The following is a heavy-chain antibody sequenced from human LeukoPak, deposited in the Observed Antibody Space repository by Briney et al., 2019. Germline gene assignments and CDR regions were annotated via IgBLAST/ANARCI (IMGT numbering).Heavy chain of an antibody. CDR3: AKGYGDSRDYYYGMDV. CDR2: ISYDGSNK. Sequence: GGSLRLSCAASRFTFSSYGMHWVRQAPGKGLEWVAVISYDGSNKYYADSVKGRFTISRDNSKNTLYLQMNNLRAEDTAVYYCAKGYGDSRDYYYGMDVWGQGTTVTVSS. J-gene: IGHJ6*02. CDR1: RFTFSSYG. V-gene: IGHV3-30*18. D-gene: IGHD4-17*01.